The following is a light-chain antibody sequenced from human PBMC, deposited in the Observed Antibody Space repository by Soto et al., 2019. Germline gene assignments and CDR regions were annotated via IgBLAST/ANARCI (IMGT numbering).Light chain of an antibody. V-gene: IGLV2-14*01. Sequence: QSVLTQPPSVSVSPGQSITISCTGTSGDIGSYNRVSWYQQHPGKAPKLIIYEVTDRPSGVSNRFSGSKSGNTASLTISGLQAEDEAEYYCSSYTNINTRACVFGTGTKVTVL. J-gene: IGLJ1*01. CDR2: EVT. CDR3: SSYTNINTRACV. CDR1: SGDIGSYNR.